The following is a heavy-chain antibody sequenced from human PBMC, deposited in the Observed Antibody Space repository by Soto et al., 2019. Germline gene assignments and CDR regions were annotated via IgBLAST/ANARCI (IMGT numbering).Heavy chain of an antibody. CDR3: AVEYSSSEWFDP. V-gene: IGHV4-34*01. CDR2: INHSGST. D-gene: IGHD6-6*01. Sequence: SETLSLTCAVYGGSFSGYYWSWIRQPPGKGLEWIGEINHSGSTDYNPSLKSRVTISVDTSKNQFSLKLSSVTAADTAVYYCAVEYSSSEWFDPWGQGTLVTASS. CDR1: GGSFSGYY. J-gene: IGHJ5*02.